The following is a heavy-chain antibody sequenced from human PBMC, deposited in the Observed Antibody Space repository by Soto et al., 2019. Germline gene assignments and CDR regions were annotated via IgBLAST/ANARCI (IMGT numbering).Heavy chain of an antibody. V-gene: IGHV3-7*01. CDR2: IKQDGSEK. J-gene: IGHJ5*02. CDR3: ARRYLGGDYINWFDP. D-gene: IGHD4-17*01. Sequence: EVQLVESGGGLVLPGASLTLSCAASGFTFSSYWMSWVRQAPGKGLEWVANIKQDGSEKYYVDSVKGRFTISRDNAKNSLYLQMNSLPAEDTAVYYCARRYLGGDYINWFDPWGQGTLVTVSS. CDR1: GFTFSSYW.